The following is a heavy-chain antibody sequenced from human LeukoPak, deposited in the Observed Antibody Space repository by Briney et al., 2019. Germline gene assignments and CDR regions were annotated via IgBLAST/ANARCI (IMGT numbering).Heavy chain of an antibody. CDR1: GFTMSHYG. CDR2: ISGSGGST. CDR3: ARGIAAHYYY. D-gene: IGHD6-13*01. Sequence: PGGSLRLSCAASGFTMSHYGVSWVRQAPGKGLEWVSAISGSGGSTYYADSVKGRFTISRDDSKNTLYLQMNSLRAEDTAVYYCARGIAAHYYYWGQGTLVTVSS. V-gene: IGHV3-23*01. J-gene: IGHJ4*02.